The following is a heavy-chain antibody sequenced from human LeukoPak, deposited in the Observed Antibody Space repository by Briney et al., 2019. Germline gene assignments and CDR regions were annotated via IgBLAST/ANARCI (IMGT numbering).Heavy chain of an antibody. D-gene: IGHD5-24*01. CDR3: ARGDGYNFFDY. CDR1: GFSVTNNY. Sequence: GGSLRLSCAVSGFSVTNNYMSWVRQAPGKGLEWVSVFYVGGATYYADSVKGRFTISRDNSENALYLQMKSLRAEDTAVYYCARGDGYNFFDYWGQGTLVTVSS. V-gene: IGHV3-53*01. CDR2: FYVGGAT. J-gene: IGHJ4*02.